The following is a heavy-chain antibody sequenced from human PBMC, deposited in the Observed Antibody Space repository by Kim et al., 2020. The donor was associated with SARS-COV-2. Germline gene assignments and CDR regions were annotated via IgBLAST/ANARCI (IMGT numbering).Heavy chain of an antibody. Sequence: GGSLRLSCAASGFTFSSYSMNWVRQAPGKGLEWVSSISSSSSYIYYSDSVKGRFTTSRDNAKNSLYLQMNSLSAENTAVYYSARGSSLCFGELSGYYYYG. V-gene: IGHV3-21*01. CDR3: ARGSSLCFGELSGYYYYG. D-gene: IGHD3-16*02. CDR1: GFTFSSYS. CDR2: ISSSSSYI. J-gene: IGHJ6*01.